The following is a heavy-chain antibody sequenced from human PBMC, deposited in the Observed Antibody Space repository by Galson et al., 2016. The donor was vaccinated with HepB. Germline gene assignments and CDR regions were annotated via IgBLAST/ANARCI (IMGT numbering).Heavy chain of an antibody. Sequence: SLRLSCAASGFTFSSYGMHWVRQAPGKGLEWAAVIWYDGSTNYYADAVKGRFTISRDTSKTMLYLQMNSLRAEATAVYYCTRVSTSFYGDYFGYWGQGTLVTVSS. D-gene: IGHD4-17*01. J-gene: IGHJ4*02. CDR2: IWYDGSTN. V-gene: IGHV3-33*01. CDR3: TRVSTSFYGDYFGY. CDR1: GFTFSSYG.